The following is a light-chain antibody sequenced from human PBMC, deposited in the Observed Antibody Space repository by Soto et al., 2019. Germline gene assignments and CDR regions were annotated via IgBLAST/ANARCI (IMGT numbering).Light chain of an antibody. V-gene: IGKV3-11*01. CDR1: QGVSSNY. CDR3: QQRSIRPLMYT. J-gene: IGKJ5*01. Sequence: EIVLAQAPGTLSLSPGEIATLSWRASQGVSSNYLAWYQQKSGQAPRLLIYDASNRATGIPARFSGSGSGTDFTLTISSLEPEDFAVYYCQQRSIRPLMYTFGQGTRLEIK. CDR2: DAS.